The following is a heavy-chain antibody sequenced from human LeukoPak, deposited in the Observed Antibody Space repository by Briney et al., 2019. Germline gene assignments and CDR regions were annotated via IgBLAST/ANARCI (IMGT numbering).Heavy chain of an antibody. CDR3: ARGPIVVAYYFDY. Sequence: SVKVSRKASGGTFSSYAISWVRQAPGQGLEWMGRIIPILGIANYAQKFQGRVTITADKSTSTAYMELSSLRSEDTAVYYCARGPIVVAYYFDYWGQGTLVTVSS. V-gene: IGHV1-69*04. J-gene: IGHJ4*02. CDR1: GGTFSSYA. D-gene: IGHD3-22*01. CDR2: IIPILGIA.